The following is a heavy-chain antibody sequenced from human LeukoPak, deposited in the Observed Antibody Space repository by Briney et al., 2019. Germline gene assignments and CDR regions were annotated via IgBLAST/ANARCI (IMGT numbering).Heavy chain of an antibody. D-gene: IGHD6-13*01. CDR3: ARGGRGIAAAVADY. J-gene: IGHJ4*02. CDR1: GGTFSSYA. CDR2: IIPIFGTA. Sequence: SVKVSCKASGGTFSSYAISWVRQAPGQGLEWMGGIIPIFGTANYAQKFQGGVTITADESTSTAYMELSRLRSDDTAVYYCARGGRGIAAAVADYWGQGTLVTVSS. V-gene: IGHV1-69*13.